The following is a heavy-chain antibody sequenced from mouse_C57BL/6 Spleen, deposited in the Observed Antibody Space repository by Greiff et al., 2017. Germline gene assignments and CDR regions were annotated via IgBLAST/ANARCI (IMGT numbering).Heavy chain of an antibody. J-gene: IGHJ2*01. Sequence: VQLQQSGPGLVQPSQSLSITCTVSGFSLTSYGVHWVRQSPGKGLEWLGVIWSGGSTDYNAAFISSLSISKDNSKSQVFFKMNSLQADDTAIYYCARNWLDYWGQGTTLTVAS. CDR1: GFSLTSYG. CDR2: IWSGGST. V-gene: IGHV2-2*01. CDR3: ARNWLDY.